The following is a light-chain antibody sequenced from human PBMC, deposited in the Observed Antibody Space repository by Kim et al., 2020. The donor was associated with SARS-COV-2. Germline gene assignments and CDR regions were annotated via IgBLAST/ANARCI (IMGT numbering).Light chain of an antibody. CDR2: GAS. V-gene: IGKV1-39*01. J-gene: IGKJ2*01. CDR1: QNMSSY. CDR3: QQSYRTPHT. Sequence: CTCVGERVTITCRERQNMSSYMKWSEQKTESAQELHLCGASSIQSGVPKRLRRSRSGTDLSLTMRSVQPKDFATYYCQQSYRTPHTFAQGNSREI.